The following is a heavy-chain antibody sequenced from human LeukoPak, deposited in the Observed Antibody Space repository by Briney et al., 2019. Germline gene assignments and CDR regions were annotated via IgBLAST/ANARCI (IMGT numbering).Heavy chain of an antibody. CDR3: ARVVAVAGTNY. J-gene: IGHJ4*02. CDR1: GFTFSSYA. V-gene: IGHV3-30-3*01. CDR2: ISYDGSNK. Sequence: TGGSLRLSCAASGFTFSSYAMHWVRQAPGKGLEWVAVISYDGSNKYYADSVKGRFTISRDNSKNTLYLQMNSLRAEDTAVYYCARVVAVAGTNYWGQGTLVTVSS. D-gene: IGHD6-19*01.